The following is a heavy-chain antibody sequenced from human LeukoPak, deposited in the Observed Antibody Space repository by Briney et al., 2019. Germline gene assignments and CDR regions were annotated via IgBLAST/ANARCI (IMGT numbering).Heavy chain of an antibody. Sequence: GGSLRLSCVGSGFPFNSYAMSWVRQAPGKGLEWVSDISGSGGRPYYADSVKGRFIISRDNSNNTLYLQMNSLRAEDTAVYYCAKDVGMTTVTTGNFQHWGQGTLVIVSS. CDR2: ISGSGGRP. CDR1: GFPFNSYA. J-gene: IGHJ1*01. V-gene: IGHV3-23*01. D-gene: IGHD4-17*01. CDR3: AKDVGMTTVTTGNFQH.